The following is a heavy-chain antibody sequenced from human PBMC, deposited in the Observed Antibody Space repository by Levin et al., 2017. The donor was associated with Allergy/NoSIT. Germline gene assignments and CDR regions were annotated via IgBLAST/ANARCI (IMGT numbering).Heavy chain of an antibody. CDR3: ARVVWHHSGYEIFDY. D-gene: IGHD5-12*01. V-gene: IGHV3-21*01. J-gene: IGHJ4*02. CDR2: ISSSSSYI. Sequence: GGSLRLSCAASGFTFSSYSMNWVRQAPGKGLEWVSSISSSSSYIYYADSVKGRFTISRDNAKNSLYLQMNSLRAEDTAVYYCARVVWHHSGYEIFDYWGQGTLVTVSS. CDR1: GFTFSSYS.